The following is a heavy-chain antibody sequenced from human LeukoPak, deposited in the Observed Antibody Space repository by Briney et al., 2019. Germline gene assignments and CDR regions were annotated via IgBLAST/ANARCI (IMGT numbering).Heavy chain of an antibody. CDR1: GGSISSYY. J-gene: IGHJ3*02. V-gene: IGHV4-59*08. CDR2: IYYSGST. Sequence: SETLSLTCTVSGGSISSYYWSWIRQPPGKRLEWIGYIYYSGSTNYNPSLKSRVTISVDTSKNQFSLKLSSVTAADTAVYYCARKGIWFGEYNDAFDIWGQGTMVTVSS. CDR3: ARKGIWFGEYNDAFDI. D-gene: IGHD3-10*01.